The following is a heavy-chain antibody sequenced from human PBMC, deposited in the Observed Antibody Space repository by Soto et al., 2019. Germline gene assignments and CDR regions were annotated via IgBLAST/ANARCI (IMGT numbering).Heavy chain of an antibody. CDR1: GFTFSSYA. CDR3: AKGSLRVLRFLEWLSDFDY. Sequence: GGSLRLSCAASGFTFSSYAMSWVRQAPGKGLEWVSAISGSGGSTYYADSVKGRFTISRDNSKNTLYLQMNSLRAEDTAVYYCAKGSLRVLRFLEWLSDFDYWGQGTLVTVSS. CDR2: ISGSGGST. J-gene: IGHJ4*02. V-gene: IGHV3-23*01. D-gene: IGHD3-3*01.